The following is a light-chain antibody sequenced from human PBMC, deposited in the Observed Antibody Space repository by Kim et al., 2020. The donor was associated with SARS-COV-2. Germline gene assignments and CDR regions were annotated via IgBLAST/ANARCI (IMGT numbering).Light chain of an antibody. CDR2: DAS. Sequence: SWPPGERATLSCRASQSFRTYLAWYQQKPGQSPRLLIYDASNRATGIPARFSGSGSGTDFTLTISSLEPEDFAVYYCQQRGNWPTFGQGTRLEIK. CDR3: QQRGNWPT. V-gene: IGKV3-11*01. CDR1: QSFRTY. J-gene: IGKJ5*01.